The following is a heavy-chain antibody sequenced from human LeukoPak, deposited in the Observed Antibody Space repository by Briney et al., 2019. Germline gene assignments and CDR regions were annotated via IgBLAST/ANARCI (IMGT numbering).Heavy chain of an antibody. CDR3: ATFDSSSSPVYYYYYMDV. CDR1: GGTFSSYA. J-gene: IGHJ6*03. V-gene: IGHV1-69*05. D-gene: IGHD6-6*01. Sequence: ASVKVSCKASGGTFSSYAISWVRQAPGQGLEWMGGIIPIFGTANYAQKFQGRVTITTDESTSTAYMELSSLRSEDTAVYYCATFDSSSSPVYYYYYMDVWGKGTTVTVSS. CDR2: IIPIFGTA.